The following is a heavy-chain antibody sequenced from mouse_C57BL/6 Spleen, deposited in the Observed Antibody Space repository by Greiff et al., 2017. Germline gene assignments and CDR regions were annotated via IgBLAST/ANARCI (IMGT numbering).Heavy chain of an antibody. Sequence: EVQLVESEGGLVQPGSSMKLSCTASGFTFSDYYMPWVRQVPEKGLEWFGNIDYDGSSTYYLDSLKSRFIISRDNANNILYLQMSSLKSEDTAKYYCARENYYGGNDYWGQGTTVTVSS. J-gene: IGHJ2*01. V-gene: IGHV5-16*01. D-gene: IGHD1-1*01. CDR1: GFTFSDYY. CDR2: IDYDGSST. CDR3: ARENYYGGNDY.